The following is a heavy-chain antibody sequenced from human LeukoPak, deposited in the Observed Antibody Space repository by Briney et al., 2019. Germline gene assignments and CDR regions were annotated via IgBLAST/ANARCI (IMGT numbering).Heavy chain of an antibody. CDR2: IYYSGST. V-gene: IGHV4-39*07. CDR1: GFTFSSYG. J-gene: IGHJ3*02. Sequence: PGGSLRLSCAASGFTFSSYGMSWVRQAPGKGLEWIGSIYYSGSTYYNPSLKSRVTISVDTSKNQFSLKLSSVTAADTAVYYCARAPGFFSAFDIWGQGTMVTVSS. D-gene: IGHD1-14*01. CDR3: ARAPGFFSAFDI.